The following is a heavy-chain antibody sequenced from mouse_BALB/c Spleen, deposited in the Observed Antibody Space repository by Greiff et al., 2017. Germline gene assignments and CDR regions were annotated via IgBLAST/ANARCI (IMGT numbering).Heavy chain of an antibody. J-gene: IGHJ3*01. CDR2: IDTSDSYT. CDR3: ARRIYYDYDEDWFAY. Sequence: QVQLQQPGAELVMPGASVKMSCKASGYTFTDYWMHWVKQRPGQGLEWIGAIDTSDSYTSYNQKFKGKATLTVDESSSTAYMQLSSLTSEDSAVYYCARRIYYDYDEDWFAYWGQGTLVTVSA. D-gene: IGHD2-4*01. V-gene: IGHV1-69*01. CDR1: GYTFTDYW.